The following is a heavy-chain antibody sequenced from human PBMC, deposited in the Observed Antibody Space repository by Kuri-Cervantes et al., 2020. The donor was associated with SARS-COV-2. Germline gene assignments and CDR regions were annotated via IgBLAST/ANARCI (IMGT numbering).Heavy chain of an antibody. CDR2: ISHDGKNK. Sequence: GGSLRLSCAASGFNFSRTDMHWVRQAPGKGLEWVAAISHDGKNKKCIASGKGRFAISGDNSQNTLYLHMKSLRSEDTAMYYCAKDRVGVQDFWGQGTLVTVSS. J-gene: IGHJ4*02. V-gene: IGHV3-30*18. CDR1: GFNFSRTD. D-gene: IGHD2-21*01. CDR3: AKDRVGVQDF.